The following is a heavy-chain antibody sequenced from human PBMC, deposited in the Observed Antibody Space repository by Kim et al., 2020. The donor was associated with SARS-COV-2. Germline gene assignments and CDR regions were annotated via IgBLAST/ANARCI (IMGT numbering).Heavy chain of an antibody. CDR2: ISYDGSNK. D-gene: IGHD1-26*01. Sequence: GGSLRLSCAASGFTFSSYAMHWVRQAPGKGLEWVAVISYDGSNKYYADSVKGRFTISRDNSKNTLYLQMNSLRAEDTAVYYCARGPSRLVGGWFDPWGQG. V-gene: IGHV3-30-3*01. CDR1: GFTFSSYA. J-gene: IGHJ5*02. CDR3: ARGPSRLVGGWFDP.